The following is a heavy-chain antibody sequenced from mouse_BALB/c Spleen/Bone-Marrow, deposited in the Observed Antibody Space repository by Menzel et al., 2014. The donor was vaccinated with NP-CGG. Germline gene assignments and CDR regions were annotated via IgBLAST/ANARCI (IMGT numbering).Heavy chain of an antibody. V-gene: IGHV14-3*02. Sequence: VHVKQSGAELVKPGASVKLSCTASGFNIKDTYMHWVEQRPEQGLEWIGRIDPANGNTKYGPKFQGKATITTDTSSNTAYLQVSSLTSEDTAVYYCASATTATYYAMDYWGQGTSVTVSS. D-gene: IGHD1-2*01. CDR2: IDPANGNT. CDR3: ASATTATYYAMDY. J-gene: IGHJ4*01. CDR1: GFNIKDTY.